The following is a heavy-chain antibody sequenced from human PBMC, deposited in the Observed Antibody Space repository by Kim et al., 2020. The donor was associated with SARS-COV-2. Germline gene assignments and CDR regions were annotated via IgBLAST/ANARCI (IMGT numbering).Heavy chain of an antibody. CDR1: GGSFSGSH. D-gene: IGHD2-2*02. J-gene: IGHJ6*02. V-gene: IGHV4-34*01. Sequence: SETLSLTCAVYGGSFSGSHWSWIRQPPGKGLEWIGEIKHSGSTNYNPSPKSRVTMSVDTSKSQFSLKLRSVTAADTAVYYCARGMAGVVPSPILGIGPHYDYYAMDVWGQGTTVTVSS. CDR3: ARGMAGVVPSPILGIGPHYDYYAMDV. CDR2: IKHSGST.